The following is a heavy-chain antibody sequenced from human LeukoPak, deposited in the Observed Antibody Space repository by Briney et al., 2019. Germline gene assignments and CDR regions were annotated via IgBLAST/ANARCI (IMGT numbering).Heavy chain of an antibody. CDR3: ARHRPGPYDY. V-gene: IGHV4-59*08. CDR2: IYYSGST. Sequence: SETLSLTCTVSGGSISSYYWSWIRQPPGKGREWIGYIYYSGSTNYNPSLKSRVTISVDTSKNQFSLKLSSVTAADTAVYYCARHRPGPYDYWGQGTLATVSS. J-gene: IGHJ4*02. CDR1: GGSISSYY.